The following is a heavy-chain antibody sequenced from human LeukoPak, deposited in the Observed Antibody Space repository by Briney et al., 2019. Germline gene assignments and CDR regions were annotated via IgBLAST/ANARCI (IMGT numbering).Heavy chain of an antibody. V-gene: IGHV4-39*01. CDR3: VAEHRDGYNFGFDY. J-gene: IGHJ4*02. Sequence: KSSETLSLTCTVSGGSISSSSYYWGWIRQPPGKGLEWIGSIYYSGSTYYNPSLKSRVTISVDTSKNQFSLKLSSVTAADTAVYYCVAEHRDGYNFGFDYWGQGTLVTVSS. CDR2: IYYSGST. D-gene: IGHD5-24*01. CDR1: GGSISSSSYY.